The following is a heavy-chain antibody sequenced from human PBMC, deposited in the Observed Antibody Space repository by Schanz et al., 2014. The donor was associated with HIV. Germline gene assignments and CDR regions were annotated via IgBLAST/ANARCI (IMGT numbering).Heavy chain of an antibody. CDR2: ISSSSSYT. V-gene: IGHV3-21*01. CDR3: ARDNSGSIDY. D-gene: IGHD3-10*01. CDR1: GFTLSSFT. J-gene: IGHJ4*02. Sequence: EVQLVESGGGLVKPGGSLRLSCATSGFTLSSFTMNWVRQAPGKGLEWVSSISSSSSYTYYADSVKGRFAISRDNAKNSLFLQMNSLRAEDTAVYYCARDNSGSIDYWGQGTLVTVSS.